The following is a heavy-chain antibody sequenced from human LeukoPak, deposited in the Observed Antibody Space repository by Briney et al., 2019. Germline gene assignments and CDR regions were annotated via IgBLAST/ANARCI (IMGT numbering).Heavy chain of an antibody. V-gene: IGHV4-61*03. J-gene: IGHJ5*02. D-gene: IGHD2-2*01. CDR3: ARDLMPGTGSNWFDP. Sequence: SVSSGSYXWSWXXQXXXKXXXXXXYIYYSGSTNYNPSLKSQFRISVDTSKNHFSLKLSSVTAADTAVYYCARDLMPGTGSNWFDPWGQGTLVTVSS. CDR1: SVSSGSYX. CDR2: IYYSGST.